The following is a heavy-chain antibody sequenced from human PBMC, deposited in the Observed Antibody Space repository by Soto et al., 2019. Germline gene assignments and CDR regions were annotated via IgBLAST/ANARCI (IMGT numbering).Heavy chain of an antibody. J-gene: IGHJ6*03. CDR1: GDSISNHY. D-gene: IGHD5-18*01. Sequence: SETLSLTCTVSGDSISNHYWSWIRQPPGKGLEWMGYIYNTGSTKYNPSLKSRLTISLDTSKNQFSLKLSSVTAADTAVYFCANTAGGGYMDVWGKGTMVTVSS. CDR3: ANTAGGGYMDV. CDR2: IYNTGST. V-gene: IGHV4-59*11.